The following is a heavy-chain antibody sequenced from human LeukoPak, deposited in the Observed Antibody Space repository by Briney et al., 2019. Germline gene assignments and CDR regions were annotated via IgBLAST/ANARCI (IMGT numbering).Heavy chain of an antibody. CDR2: IRSKAYGGTT. CDR3: KRNDYGDYPSRY. CDR1: GFTFGDYA. V-gene: IGHV3-49*04. J-gene: IGHJ4*02. D-gene: IGHD4-17*01. Sequence: GRSLRLSCTASGFTFGDYAMSWVRQAPGKGLEWVGFIRSKAYGGTTEYAASAKGRFTISRDDSKSIAYLQMNSLKTEDTAVYYCKRNDYGDYPSRYWGQGTLVTVSS.